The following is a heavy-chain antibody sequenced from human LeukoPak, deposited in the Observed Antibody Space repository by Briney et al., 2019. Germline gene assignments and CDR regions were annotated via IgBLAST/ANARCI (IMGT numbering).Heavy chain of an antibody. V-gene: IGHV5-51*01. CDR1: GYSLTRYW. J-gene: IGHJ6*02. CDR3: ARHEYGDSPYGYYYGMDV. CDR2: IYPGDSDT. Sequence: GESLKISCKCSGYSLTRYWIGWVRQMPGKGLEWMGIIYPGDSDTSYSPSFQGQVTNSADKSISTAYLQWSSLKASDTAMYYCARHEYGDSPYGYYYGMDVWGQGTTVTVSS. D-gene: IGHD4-17*01.